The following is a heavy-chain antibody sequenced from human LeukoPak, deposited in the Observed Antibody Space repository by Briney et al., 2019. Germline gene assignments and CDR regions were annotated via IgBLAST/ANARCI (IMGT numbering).Heavy chain of an antibody. Sequence: GASVKVSCKASGYTFTSYDINWVRQATGQGLEWMGWMNPNSGNTGYAQKFQGRVTMTRNTSISTAYMELSSLRSEDTAVYYCARDRPYGSGSYYNLNAFDIWGQGTMVTVSS. V-gene: IGHV1-8*01. D-gene: IGHD3-10*01. CDR1: GYTFTSYD. J-gene: IGHJ3*02. CDR3: ARDRPYGSGSYYNLNAFDI. CDR2: MNPNSGNT.